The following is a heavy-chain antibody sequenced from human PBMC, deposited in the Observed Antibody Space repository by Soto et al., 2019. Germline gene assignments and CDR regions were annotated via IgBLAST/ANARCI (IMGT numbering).Heavy chain of an antibody. CDR3: ARHANSNWFDP. D-gene: IGHD1-7*01. V-gene: IGHV4-39*01. Sequence: QLQLQESGPGLVKPSETLSLTCTVSGGSISSSSYYWGWIRQPPGKGLEWIGSIYYSGSTYYNPSLKSRVTISVDTSKNQFSLKLSSVTAADTAVYYCARHANSNWFDPWGQGTLVTVSS. CDR2: IYYSGST. J-gene: IGHJ5*02. CDR1: GGSISSSSYY.